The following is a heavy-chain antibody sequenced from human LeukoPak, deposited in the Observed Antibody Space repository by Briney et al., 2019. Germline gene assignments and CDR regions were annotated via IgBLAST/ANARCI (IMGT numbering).Heavy chain of an antibody. J-gene: IGHJ4*02. Sequence: ASVKVSCKASGYTFTSYDINWVRQATGQGLEWMGWMNPNSGNTGYAQKFQGRVTMTRNTSISTAYMELSSLRSEDTAVYYCARGCSSTSCYDPDFGYWGQGTLVTVSS. D-gene: IGHD2-2*01. CDR1: GYTFTSYD. V-gene: IGHV1-8*01. CDR3: ARGCSSTSCYDPDFGY. CDR2: MNPNSGNT.